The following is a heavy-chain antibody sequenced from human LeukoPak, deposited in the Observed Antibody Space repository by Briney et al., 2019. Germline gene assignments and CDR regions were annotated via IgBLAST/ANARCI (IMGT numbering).Heavy chain of an antibody. CDR2: IRYDGSKQ. J-gene: IGHJ4*02. Sequence: GGSLRLSCAASGFTFSTYGMHWVRQAPGKGLEWVAFIRYDGSKQYYVDSVKGRFTVSRDNSKNTLYLQMNSLRPEDTAVYYCAKGYGFGTDHWGLGTLVTVSS. CDR3: AKGYGFGTDH. V-gene: IGHV3-30*02. CDR1: GFTFSTYG. D-gene: IGHD3-3*01.